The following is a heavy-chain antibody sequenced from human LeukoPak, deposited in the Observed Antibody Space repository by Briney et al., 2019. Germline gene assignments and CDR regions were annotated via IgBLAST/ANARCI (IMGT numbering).Heavy chain of an antibody. CDR2: IYYSGST. CDR3: ARDRDYGDYGFDY. Sequence: ASETLSLTCTVSGGSISSYYWSWIRQPPGKGLEWIGYIYYSGSTNYNPSLKSRVTISVDTSKNQFSLKLSSVTAADTAVYYCARDRDYGDYGFDYWGQGTLVIVSS. D-gene: IGHD4-17*01. J-gene: IGHJ4*02. CDR1: GGSISSYY. V-gene: IGHV4-59*01.